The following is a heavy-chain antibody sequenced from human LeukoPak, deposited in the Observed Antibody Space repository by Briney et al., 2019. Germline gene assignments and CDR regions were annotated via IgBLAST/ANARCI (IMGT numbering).Heavy chain of an antibody. V-gene: IGHV4-59*01. J-gene: IGHJ4*02. CDR2: IYYSGST. D-gene: IGHD1-26*01. CDR1: GGSISSYY. Sequence: SETLPLTCTVSGGSISSYYWSWIRQPPGKGLEWIGYIYYSGSTNYNPSLKSRVTISVDTSKYQFSLKLSSVTAADTAVYYCARGIVGATHFDYWGQGTLVTVSS. CDR3: ARGIVGATHFDY.